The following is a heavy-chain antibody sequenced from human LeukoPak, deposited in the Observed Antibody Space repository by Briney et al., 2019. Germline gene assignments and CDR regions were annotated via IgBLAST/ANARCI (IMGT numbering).Heavy chain of an antibody. CDR2: INGDGIST. V-gene: IGHV3-74*01. CDR3: ARDVGNFDY. CDR1: GFTFSNYW. J-gene: IGHJ4*02. Sequence: PGGSLRLSCAASGFTFSNYWMHWVRQAPGKGLVWVSRINGDGISTGYADSVKGRFTFSRDNAKKTLYLQMNSLRAEDTAVYYCARDVGNFDYWGQGTLVTVSS.